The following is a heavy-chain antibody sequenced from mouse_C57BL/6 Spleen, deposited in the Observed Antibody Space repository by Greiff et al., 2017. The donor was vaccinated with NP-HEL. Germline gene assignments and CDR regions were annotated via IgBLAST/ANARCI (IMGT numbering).Heavy chain of an antibody. CDR1: GYTFTSYW. D-gene: IGHD3-3*01. J-gene: IGHJ3*01. Sequence: QVQLQQPGAELVKPGASVKMSCKASGYTFTSYWVTWVKQRPGQGLEWIGDIYPGSGSTNYNEKFKCKATLTVDTSSSTAYMQLSRLTSEDSAVYCSARGGHLQGGFADWGKGTLVTVSA. CDR3: ARGGHLQGGFAD. V-gene: IGHV1-55*01. CDR2: IYPGSGST.